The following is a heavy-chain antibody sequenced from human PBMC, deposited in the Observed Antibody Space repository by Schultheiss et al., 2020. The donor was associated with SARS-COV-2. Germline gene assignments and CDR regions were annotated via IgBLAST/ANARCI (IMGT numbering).Heavy chain of an antibody. Sequence: SVKVSCKASGGTFSSYAISWVRQAPGQGLEWMGGISVYNGNTNYAQKFQGRVTITADESTSTAYMELSSLRSEDTAVYYCARERAAAGSWYFDLWGRGTLVTVSS. CDR1: GGTFSSYA. V-gene: IGHV1-69*13. D-gene: IGHD6-13*01. J-gene: IGHJ2*01. CDR2: ISVYNGNT. CDR3: ARERAAAGSWYFDL.